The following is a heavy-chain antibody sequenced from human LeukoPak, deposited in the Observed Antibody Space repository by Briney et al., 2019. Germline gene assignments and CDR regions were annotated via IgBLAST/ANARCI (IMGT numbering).Heavy chain of an antibody. CDR2: INQGGSER. CDR1: GFSFPSYR. J-gene: IGHJ4*02. V-gene: IGHV3-7*03. Sequence: GGSLRLSCVASGFSFPSYRMSWVRQAPGKGLEWVANINQGGSERHYVGSVEGRFTISRDNAKNSLYLQVSSLRAEDTAVYYCARDKGGDEGSKFDCWGQGTLVTVSS. CDR3: ARDKGGDEGSKFDC. D-gene: IGHD2-21*01.